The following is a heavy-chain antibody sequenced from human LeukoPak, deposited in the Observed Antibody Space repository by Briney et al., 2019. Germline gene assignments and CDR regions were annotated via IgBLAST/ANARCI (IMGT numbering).Heavy chain of an antibody. CDR3: AKVIYGSGSYYGDY. Sequence: GGSLILSCAASGFTFSSYAMSWVRQAPGKGLEWVSAISGSGGTIYYADSVKGRFTISRDNSKNALYLQMNSLRAEDTAVYYCAKVIYGSGSYYGDYWGQGTLVTVSS. CDR2: ISGSGGTI. J-gene: IGHJ4*02. CDR1: GFTFSSYA. V-gene: IGHV3-23*01. D-gene: IGHD3-10*01.